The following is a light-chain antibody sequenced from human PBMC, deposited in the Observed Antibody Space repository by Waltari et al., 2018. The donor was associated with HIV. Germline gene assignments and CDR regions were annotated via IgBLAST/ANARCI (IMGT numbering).Light chain of an antibody. J-gene: IGKJ2*03. V-gene: IGKV3-15*01. CDR2: SAS. Sequence: EIVMTQSPATLSVSPGESVTLSCRASQRVSSNLAWYQQRPGQAPRLLIFSASTRAPGIPARFSGIGSGTEFTLTISSLQSEDFAVYYCQQYNDWPLYSFGQGTKLEI. CDR1: QRVSSN. CDR3: QQYNDWPLYS.